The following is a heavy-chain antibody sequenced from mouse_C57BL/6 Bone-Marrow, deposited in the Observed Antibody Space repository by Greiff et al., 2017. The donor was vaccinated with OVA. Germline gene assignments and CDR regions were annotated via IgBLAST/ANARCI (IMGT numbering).Heavy chain of an antibody. Sequence: QVQLKQPGAELVKPGASVKVSCKASGYTFTSYWMHWVKQRPGQGLEWIGRIHPSDSDTNYNQKFKGKATLTVDKSSSTAYMQLSSLTSEDSAVYYCAIPYGSSYVSFAYWGQGTLVTVSA. V-gene: IGHV1-74*01. J-gene: IGHJ3*01. CDR2: IHPSDSDT. CDR1: GYTFTSYW. D-gene: IGHD1-1*01. CDR3: AIPYGSSYVSFAY.